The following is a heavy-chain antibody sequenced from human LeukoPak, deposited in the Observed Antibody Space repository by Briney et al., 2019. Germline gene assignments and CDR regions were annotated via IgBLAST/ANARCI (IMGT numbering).Heavy chain of an antibody. CDR2: IRSKAYGSTT. D-gene: IGHD4-11*01. CDR3: TKDYSNYVYYFDY. J-gene: IGHJ4*02. CDR1: GFTFGDYA. Sequence: PGGSLRLSCTASGFTFGDYAMSWVRQAPGKGLEWVGFIRSKAYGSTTEYAASVKGKFTISRDDSKSIAYLQMNSLKTEDTAVYYCTKDYSNYVYYFDYWGQGTLVTVSS. V-gene: IGHV3-49*04.